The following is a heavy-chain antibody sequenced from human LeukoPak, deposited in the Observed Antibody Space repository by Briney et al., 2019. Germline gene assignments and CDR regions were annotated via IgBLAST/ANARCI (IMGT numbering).Heavy chain of an antibody. CDR3: ARLTDDYGDYSYWFDP. CDR2: IYHSGST. Sequence: SETLSLTCTVSGGSISGYYWSWIRQPPGKGLEWIGEIYHSGSTNYNPSLKSRVTISVDKSKNQFSLKLSSVTAADTAVYYCARLTDDYGDYSYWFDPWGQGTLVTVSS. D-gene: IGHD4-17*01. V-gene: IGHV4-59*12. J-gene: IGHJ5*02. CDR1: GGSISGYY.